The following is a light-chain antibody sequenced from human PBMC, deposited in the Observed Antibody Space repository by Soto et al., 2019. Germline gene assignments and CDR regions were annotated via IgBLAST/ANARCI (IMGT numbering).Light chain of an antibody. V-gene: IGKV1-39*01. Sequence: DIQMTQSPSSLSASVGDRVTITCRASQSISSYLNWYQQKPGKAPKLLIYAASSLQSGVPSRFSGSGSGTDLTLTISSLQPEDFATYDCQQSYRTPRGTFGQGTKLEIK. J-gene: IGKJ2*02. CDR3: QQSYRTPRGT. CDR1: QSISSY. CDR2: AAS.